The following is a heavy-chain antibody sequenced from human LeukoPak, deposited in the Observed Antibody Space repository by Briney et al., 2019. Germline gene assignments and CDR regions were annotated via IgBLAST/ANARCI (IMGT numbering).Heavy chain of an antibody. CDR1: GFTVSSYT. J-gene: IGHJ4*02. CDR2: ISTSSSTI. CDR3: AKDLAPGIY. V-gene: IGHV3-48*04. D-gene: IGHD1-26*01. Sequence: PGGSLRLSCAASGFTVSSYTMNWVRQAPGKGLEWVSHISTSSSTIYYADSVRGRFTISRDIAKNSLYLQMNSLRAEDTAVYYCAKDLAPGIYWGQGTLVTVSS.